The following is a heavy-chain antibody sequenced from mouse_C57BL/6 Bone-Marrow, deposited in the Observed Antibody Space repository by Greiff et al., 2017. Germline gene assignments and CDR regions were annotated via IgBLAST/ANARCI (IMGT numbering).Heavy chain of an antibody. V-gene: IGHV1-50*01. CDR2: IDPSDSYT. D-gene: IGHD3-2*02. Sequence: QVQLQQPGAELVKPGASVKLSCKASGYTFTSYWMQWVKQRPGQGLEWIGEIDPSDSYTNYNQKFKGKATVTVDTSSSTAYMQLSSLTSEDSAVYYCASASSGYVAYWGQGTLVTVSA. J-gene: IGHJ3*01. CDR1: GYTFTSYW. CDR3: ASASSGYVAY.